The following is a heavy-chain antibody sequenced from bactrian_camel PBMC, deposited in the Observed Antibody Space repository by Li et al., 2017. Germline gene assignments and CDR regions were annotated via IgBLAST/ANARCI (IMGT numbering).Heavy chain of an antibody. D-gene: IGHD1*01. CDR3: AARSLCAGDWNDWTWYHD. V-gene: IGHV3S40*01. Sequence: DVQLVESGGGSVQAGGSLRLSCAPSGDDYNTNYMVVAWFRQGPGKEREGIAAIYTAGGNAYSADSVKGRFTISQDGANNTVYLQMDSLKPEDTAMYYCAARSLCAGDWNDWTWYHDWGQGTQVTVS. CDR1: GDDYNTNY. CDR2: IYTAGGNA. J-gene: IGHJ4*01.